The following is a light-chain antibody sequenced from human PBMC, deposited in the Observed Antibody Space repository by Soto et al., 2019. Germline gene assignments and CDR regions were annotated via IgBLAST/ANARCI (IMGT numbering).Light chain of an antibody. Sequence: EIVFTQSPGTMSMSTGERATLSCRASQSVSNNYLAWYQQKPGQAPRLLIYGASTRATGIPARFSGSGSGTDFTLTISRLEPEDFAVYYCQTYGSSGTFGHAIKV. J-gene: IGKJ1*01. CDR1: QSVSNNY. CDR3: QTYGSSGT. CDR2: GAS. V-gene: IGKV3-20*01.